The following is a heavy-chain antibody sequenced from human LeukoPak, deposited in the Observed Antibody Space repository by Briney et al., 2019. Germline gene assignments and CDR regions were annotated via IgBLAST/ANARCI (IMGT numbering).Heavy chain of an antibody. V-gene: IGHV4-59*01. J-gene: IGHJ4*01. Sequence: SETLSLTCTVSGASISSSSWSWIRQPPGKGLEWIGYIHYSGNTNYNPYLKSRVTISVDTTKNQFSLNLSSVTAADTAVYYCARGRGHSYGQYYFNYWGQGTLFTVSS. D-gene: IGHD5-18*01. CDR3: ARGRGHSYGQYYFNY. CDR1: GASISSSS. CDR2: IHYSGNT.